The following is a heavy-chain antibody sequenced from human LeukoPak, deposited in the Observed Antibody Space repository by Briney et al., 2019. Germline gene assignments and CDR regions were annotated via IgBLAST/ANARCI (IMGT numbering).Heavy chain of an antibody. V-gene: IGHV1-46*01. CDR1: GYTLTSYY. J-gene: IGHJ5*02. CDR2: INPTGGST. CDR3: ARFYDSSGYYSNWLDP. Sequence: GASVKVSCKASGYTLTSYYMHWIRQAPGQGLEWMGIINPTGGSTNYAQKLQGRVTMTRDMSASTVYMELSSLRSEDTAVYYCARFYDSSGYYSNWLDPWGQGTLVTVSS. D-gene: IGHD3-22*01.